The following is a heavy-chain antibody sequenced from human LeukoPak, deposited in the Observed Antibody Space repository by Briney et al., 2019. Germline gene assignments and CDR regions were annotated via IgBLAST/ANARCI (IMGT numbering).Heavy chain of an antibody. CDR1: GFTFSSYA. D-gene: IGHD6-13*01. CDR3: AKSGQQLAASYYYYMDV. J-gene: IGHJ6*03. CDR2: ISGSGGST. Sequence: GGSLRLSCAASGFTFSSYAMSWVRQAPGKGLEWVSAISGSGGSTYYADSVKGRFTISRDNSKNTLYLQMNSLRAEDTAVYYCAKSGQQLAASYYYYMDVWGKGTTVTVSS. V-gene: IGHV3-23*01.